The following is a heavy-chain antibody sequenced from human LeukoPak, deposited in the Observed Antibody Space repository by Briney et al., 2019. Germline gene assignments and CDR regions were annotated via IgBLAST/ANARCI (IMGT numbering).Heavy chain of an antibody. D-gene: IGHD1-26*01. V-gene: IGHV1-2*02. CDR1: GYTFTGYY. CDR3: ARDSGTQTGAFDI. Sequence: ASVKVSCKASGYTFTGYYMHWVRQAPGQGLEWMGWINPNSGGTNYAQKFQGRVTITTDESTSTAYMELSSLRSEDTAVYYCARDSGTQTGAFDIWGQGTMVTVSS. J-gene: IGHJ3*02. CDR2: INPNSGGT.